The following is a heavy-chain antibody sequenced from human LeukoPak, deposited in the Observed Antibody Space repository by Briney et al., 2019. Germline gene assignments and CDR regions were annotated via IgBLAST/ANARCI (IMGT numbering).Heavy chain of an antibody. J-gene: IGHJ4*02. CDR1: GFTFSSYA. V-gene: IGHV3-23*01. CDR3: ARSDYAFRNYFDY. CDR2: ISGSGGST. D-gene: IGHD4-17*01. Sequence: PGGSLRLSCAASGFTFSSYAMSWVRQAPGKGLEWVSAISGSGGSTYYADSVKGRFTISRDNSKNTLYLQMNSLRAEDTAVYYCARSDYAFRNYFDYWGQGTLVTVSS.